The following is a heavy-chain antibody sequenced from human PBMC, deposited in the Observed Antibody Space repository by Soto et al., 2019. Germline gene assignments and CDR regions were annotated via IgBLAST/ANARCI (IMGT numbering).Heavy chain of an antibody. J-gene: IGHJ4*02. CDR1: GGSFSGYY. Sequence: QVQLQQWGAGLLKPSETLSLTCAVYGGSFSGYYWSWIRQPPGKGLEWIGEINHSGSTNYNPSLKRGVTISVDTSKNQFSLKLSSVTAADTAVYYCARGRLRQQLVPFDYWGQGTLVTVSS. CDR3: ARGRLRQQLVPFDY. D-gene: IGHD6-13*01. V-gene: IGHV4-34*01. CDR2: INHSGST.